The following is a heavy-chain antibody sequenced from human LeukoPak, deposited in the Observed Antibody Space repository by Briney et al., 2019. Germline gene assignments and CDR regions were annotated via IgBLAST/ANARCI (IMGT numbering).Heavy chain of an antibody. V-gene: IGHV3-20*04. CDR2: INWNGAST. CDR3: ARGPSGWYYFED. Sequence: ETLSLTCAVYGGSFSGYYWSWIRQPPGKGLEWVSGINWNGASTVYADSVKGRFTISRDNAKNSLYLQMNSLRAEDTALYYCARGPSGWYYFEDWGQGTLVTVSS. J-gene: IGHJ4*02. CDR1: GGSFSGYY. D-gene: IGHD6-19*01.